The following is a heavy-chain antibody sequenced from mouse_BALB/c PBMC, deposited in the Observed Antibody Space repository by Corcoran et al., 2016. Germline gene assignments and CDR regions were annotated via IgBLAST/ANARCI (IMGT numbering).Heavy chain of an antibody. CDR2: LDPANGNT. CDR3: ARRDYYGRGYFDV. D-gene: IGHD1-1*01. CDR1: GFNIKDTY. V-gene: IGHV14-3*02. J-gene: IGHJ1*01. Sequence: EVQLQQSGAELVKPGASVKLSCTASGFNIKDTYMHWVKQRPEQGMEWIGRLDPANGNTKYDPKFQGKATITADTSSNTAYLQLSSLTSEDTAVYYCARRDYYGRGYFDVWGAGTTVTVSS.